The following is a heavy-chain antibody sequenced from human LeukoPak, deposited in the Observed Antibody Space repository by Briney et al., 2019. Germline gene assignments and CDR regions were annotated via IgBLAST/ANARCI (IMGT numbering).Heavy chain of an antibody. CDR2: ISYDGTNK. D-gene: IGHD4-11*01. Sequence: PGGSLRLSCAASGFIFNSYAMHWVRQAPGKGLEWVAAISYDGTNKYYADSVKGRFTISRDNSKNTLFLQMDSLRAEDTAVYYCAKDDSNYVDYFDYWGQGTLVTVSS. CDR1: GFIFNSYA. J-gene: IGHJ4*02. CDR3: AKDDSNYVDYFDY. V-gene: IGHV3-30*04.